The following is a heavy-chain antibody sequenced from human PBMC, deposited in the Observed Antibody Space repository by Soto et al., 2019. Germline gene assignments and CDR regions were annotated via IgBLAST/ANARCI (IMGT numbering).Heavy chain of an antibody. V-gene: IGHV3-30*18. CDR1: GFTFSSYG. Sequence: PGGSLRLSCAASGFTFSSYGMHWVRQAPGKGLERVAVISYEGNKKYYADTVKGRFTISRDNSKNTLYLQMNSLRAEDTAVYYCAKGGSDRGDDYVWGSYHRDWGQGTLVTVSS. J-gene: IGHJ4*02. CDR2: ISYEGNKK. CDR3: AKGGSDRGDDYVWGSYHRD. D-gene: IGHD3-16*02.